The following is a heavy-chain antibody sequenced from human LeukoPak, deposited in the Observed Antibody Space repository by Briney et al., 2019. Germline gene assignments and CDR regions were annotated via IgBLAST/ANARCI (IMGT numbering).Heavy chain of an antibody. D-gene: IGHD6-6*01. V-gene: IGHV1-46*01. CDR2: VNPSGGST. CDR3: ARDFPEYSSSSNWFDP. J-gene: IGHJ5*02. CDR1: AYTFTSYY. Sequence: ASVKVSCMASAYTFTSYYMHWVRQAPGQGLEWMGIVNPSGGSTSYAQKFQGRVAMTRDTSTSTVYMELSSLRSEDTAVYYCARDFPEYSSSSNWFDPWGQGTLVTVSS.